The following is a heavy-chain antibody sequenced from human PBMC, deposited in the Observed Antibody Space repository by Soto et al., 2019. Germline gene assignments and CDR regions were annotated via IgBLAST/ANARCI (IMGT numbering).Heavy chain of an antibody. CDR2: IWYDGSNK. D-gene: IGHD5-12*01. V-gene: IGHV3-33*01. J-gene: IGHJ4*02. CDR3: ARGRDTSRYADY. Sequence: VHLVESGGGVVQPGRSLRLSCAASGFTFSTYAMEWVRQAPGKGLEWVSLIWYDGSNKYYADSVKGRFTISRDNSKNTLDLQMNSLSANDTAVYYCARGRDTSRYADYWGQGTLVTVSS. CDR1: GFTFSTYA.